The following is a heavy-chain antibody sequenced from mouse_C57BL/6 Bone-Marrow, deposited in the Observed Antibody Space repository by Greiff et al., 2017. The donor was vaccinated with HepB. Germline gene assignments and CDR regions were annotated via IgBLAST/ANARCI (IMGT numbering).Heavy chain of an antibody. D-gene: IGHD2-5*01. CDR1: GFTFSDYG. CDR2: ISSGSSTI. CDR3: ARGAYYSNLYAMDY. J-gene: IGHJ4*01. Sequence: VQLQQSGGGLVKPGGSLKLSCAASGFTFSDYGMHWVRQAPEKGLEWVAYISSGSSTIYYADTVKGRFTISRDNAKNTLFLQMTSLRSEDTAMYYCARGAYYSNLYAMDYWGQGTSVTVSS. V-gene: IGHV5-17*01.